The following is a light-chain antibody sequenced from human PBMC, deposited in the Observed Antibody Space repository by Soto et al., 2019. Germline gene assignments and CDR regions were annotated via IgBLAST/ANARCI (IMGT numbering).Light chain of an antibody. J-gene: IGKJ2*01. V-gene: IGKV3-20*01. Sequence: EIVLTQSPGTLSLSPGERATLSCRASQSVSSSYLAWYQQKPGQAPRLLIYGASSRATGIPERFSGSGSGTDFSLTISRREPEDFSVYYCQQYGSSRMYTFGQGTKLEIK. CDR3: QQYGSSRMYT. CDR2: GAS. CDR1: QSVSSSY.